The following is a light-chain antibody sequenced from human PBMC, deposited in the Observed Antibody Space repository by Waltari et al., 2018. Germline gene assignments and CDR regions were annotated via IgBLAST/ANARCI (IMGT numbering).Light chain of an antibody. Sequence: EIVLTQSPGTLSLSPGERATLSCRAAQSVPTNYLAWYQHKPGQAPRLLFYGASRRATGIPDRFSGSGSGTDFTLTISRLEPEDSAVYYCQQYGSSSWTFGQGTKVEIK. J-gene: IGKJ1*01. CDR3: QQYGSSSWT. CDR1: QSVPTNY. CDR2: GAS. V-gene: IGKV3-20*01.